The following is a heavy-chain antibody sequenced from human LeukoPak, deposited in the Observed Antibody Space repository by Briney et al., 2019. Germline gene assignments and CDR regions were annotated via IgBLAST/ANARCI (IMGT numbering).Heavy chain of an antibody. D-gene: IGHD5-12*01. V-gene: IGHV4-59*01. J-gene: IGHJ6*02. CDR1: GGSISSYY. Sequence: SETLSLTCTVSGGSISSYYWSWIRQPPGKGLEWIGYIYYSGSTNYNPSLKSRVTISVDTSKNQFSLKLSSVTAADTAVYYCARGERGGYDFDYYYYGMDVWGQGTTVTVSS. CDR2: IYYSGST. CDR3: ARGERGGYDFDYYYYGMDV.